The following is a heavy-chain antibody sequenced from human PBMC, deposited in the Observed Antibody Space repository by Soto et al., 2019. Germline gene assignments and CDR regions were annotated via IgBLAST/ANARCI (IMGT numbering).Heavy chain of an antibody. D-gene: IGHD5-12*01. CDR2: IYYSGST. J-gene: IGHJ4*02. V-gene: IGHV4-30-4*01. CDR3: ARENSGYDPTGSFDY. CDR1: GGSISRSSYY. Sequence: SEALSVTCTVSGGSISRSSYYWSWIRQPPGKGLEWIGYIYYSGSTYYNPSLKSRVTISVDTSKNQFSLRLNSVTAADTAVYYCARENSGYDPTGSFDYWGQGTLVTVSS.